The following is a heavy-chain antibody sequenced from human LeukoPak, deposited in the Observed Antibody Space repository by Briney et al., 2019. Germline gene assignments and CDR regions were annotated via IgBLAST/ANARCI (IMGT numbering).Heavy chain of an antibody. Sequence: GGSLRLSCAASGFTFDDYGMSWVRQAPGKGLEWVSGINWNGGSTGYADSVKGRFTISRDNSKNTLYLQMNSLRAEDTAVYYCARRTQGHYEMDVWGRGTTVTVSS. V-gene: IGHV3-20*04. J-gene: IGHJ6*02. CDR2: INWNGGST. CDR1: GFTFDDYG. CDR3: ARRTQGHYEMDV.